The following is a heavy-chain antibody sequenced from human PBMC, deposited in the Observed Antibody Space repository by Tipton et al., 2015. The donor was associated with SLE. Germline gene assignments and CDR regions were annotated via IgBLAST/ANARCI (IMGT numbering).Heavy chain of an antibody. V-gene: IGHV4-59*08. CDR1: GGSISSHY. Sequence: TLSLTCTVSGGSISSHYWSWIRQPPGKGLEWIGYIYYSGSTNYNPSLKSRVTISVDTSKNQFSLKLSSVTAADTAVYYCARVGILEWLLFDYWGQGTLVTVSS. CDR2: IYYSGST. D-gene: IGHD3-3*01. CDR3: ARVGILEWLLFDY. J-gene: IGHJ4*02.